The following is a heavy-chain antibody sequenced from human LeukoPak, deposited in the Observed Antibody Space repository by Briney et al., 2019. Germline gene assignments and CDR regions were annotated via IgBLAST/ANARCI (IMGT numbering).Heavy chain of an antibody. V-gene: IGHV4-39*01. CDR1: GGSIRSSSYH. Sequence: PSETLTLTCTDSGGSIRSSSYHWRCIRQPPGQGPAWIGGIYFSGPTFYNPSLNSRVTISVDTSKNQFSLKVSSVTAADTFFFQAEDGIRDTSGGYDYWGQGTLVTVSS. D-gene: IGHD6-19*01. CDR2: IYFSGPT. J-gene: IGHJ4*02. CDR3: EDGIRDTSGGYDY.